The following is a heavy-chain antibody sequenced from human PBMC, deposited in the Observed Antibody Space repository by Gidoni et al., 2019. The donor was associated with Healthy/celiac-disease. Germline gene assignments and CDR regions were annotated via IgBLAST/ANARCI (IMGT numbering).Heavy chain of an antibody. CDR2: IIPILGIA. J-gene: IGHJ3*02. CDR3: ARDRGVGTVTTGQGAFDI. V-gene: IGHV1-69*08. D-gene: IGHD4-17*01. Sequence: QVQLVQSGAEVKKPGSSVKVSCKASGGTFSSYTISWVRQAPGQGLEWMGRIIPILGIANYAQKFQGRVTITADKSTSTAYMELSSLRSEDTAVYYCARDRGVGTVTTGQGAFDIWGQGTMVTVSS. CDR1: GGTFSSYT.